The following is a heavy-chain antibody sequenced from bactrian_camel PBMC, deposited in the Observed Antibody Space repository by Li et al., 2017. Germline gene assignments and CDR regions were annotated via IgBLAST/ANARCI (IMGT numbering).Heavy chain of an antibody. CDR1: GFIDSRYC. V-gene: IGHV3S25*01. Sequence: QLVESGGGSVQTGESLRLSCAASGFIDSRYCMGWFRQAPGKEREGVAAIFSRGGIKYYADSVKGRFTISLNRAQTMVYLQMSSLEPEDTAVYYCAADLVITEPLSQDEYRNWGQGTQVTVS. D-gene: IGHD7*01. J-gene: IGHJ4*01. CDR3: AADLVITEPLSQDEYRN. CDR2: IFSRGGIK.